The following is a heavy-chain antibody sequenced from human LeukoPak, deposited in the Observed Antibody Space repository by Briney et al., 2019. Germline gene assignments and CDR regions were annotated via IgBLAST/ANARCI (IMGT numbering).Heavy chain of an antibody. V-gene: IGHV4-39*07. CDR3: ARGGSGSPYYYYMDV. CDR2: VYSSGST. D-gene: IGHD3-10*01. J-gene: IGHJ6*03. CDR1: GGSISSSRYY. Sequence: SETLSLTCTVSGGSISSSRYYWGWVRQPPGKGLEWIGSVYSSGSTHYNPSLKSRVTISVDTSKNQFSLKLSSVTAADTAVYYCARGGSGSPYYYYMDVWGKGTTVTISS.